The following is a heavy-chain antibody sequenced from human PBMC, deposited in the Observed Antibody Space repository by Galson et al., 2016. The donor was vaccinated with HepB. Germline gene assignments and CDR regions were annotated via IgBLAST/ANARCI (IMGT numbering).Heavy chain of an antibody. CDR2: ISTYSGHT. CDR3: PRGGGKWQGMDV. J-gene: IGHJ6*02. D-gene: IGHD5-12*01. Sequence: SVKVSCKASGYTFSSYGITWVRQAPGQGLEWMGWISTYSGHTKYAQNLQGRVTVTTDTSTSTAYMELRSLRSDETAVYYCPRGGGKWQGMDVWGQGTTVAVSS. V-gene: IGHV1-18*01. CDR1: GYTFSSYG.